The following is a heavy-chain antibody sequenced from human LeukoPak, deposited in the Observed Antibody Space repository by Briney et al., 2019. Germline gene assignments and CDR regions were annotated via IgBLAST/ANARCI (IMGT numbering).Heavy chain of an antibody. CDR2: IRGEGGVT. Sequence: GGSLRLSCTTSGFTFNVHGMNWVRQAPGKGLEWVSGIRGEGGVTWYADSVKGRFTISRDNSKNTLSLQMSSLRTEDTALYYCARDIFILAFDMWGRGTVVTVSS. J-gene: IGHJ3*02. CDR1: GFTFNVHG. V-gene: IGHV3-23*01. CDR3: ARDIFILAFDM. D-gene: IGHD3-9*01.